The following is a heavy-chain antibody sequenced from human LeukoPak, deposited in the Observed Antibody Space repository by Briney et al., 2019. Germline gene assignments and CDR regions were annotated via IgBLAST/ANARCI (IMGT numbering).Heavy chain of an antibody. V-gene: IGHV4-31*03. D-gene: IGHD3-10*01. CDR3: SRGTVRGVGWFDP. CDR2: IYYSGST. CDR1: GGSISSGGYY. J-gene: IGHJ5*02. Sequence: SETLSLTCTVSGGSISSGGYYWSWIRQHPGKGLEWIGYIYYSGSTYYNPSLKSRVTISVDTSKNQFSLKLSSVTAADTAVYYCSRGTVRGVGWFDPWGQGTLVTVSS.